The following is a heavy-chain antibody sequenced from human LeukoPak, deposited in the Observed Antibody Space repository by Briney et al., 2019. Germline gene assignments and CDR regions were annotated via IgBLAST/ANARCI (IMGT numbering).Heavy chain of an antibody. D-gene: IGHD4-11*01. CDR1: GFTVSSNY. J-gene: IGHJ4*02. CDR3: AKLPTVTTGY. V-gene: IGHV3-23*01. Sequence: PGGSLRLSCAASGFTVSSNYMSWVRQAPGKGLEWVSVISGSGGSTYYADSVKGRFTISRDNSKNTLYVQMNSLRAEDTAVYYCAKLPTVTTGYWGQGTLVTVSS. CDR2: ISGSGGST.